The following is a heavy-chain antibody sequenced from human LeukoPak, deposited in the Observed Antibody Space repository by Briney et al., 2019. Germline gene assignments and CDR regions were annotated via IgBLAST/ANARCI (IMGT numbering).Heavy chain of an antibody. CDR2: IYTSGST. D-gene: IGHD2-2*01. V-gene: IGHV4-4*07. CDR3: ARGNPADYYYYMDV. Sequence: SETLSLTCTVSGGSISTYYWNWIRQPAGKGLEWIGRIYTSGSTNYNPSLKSRVTMSVDTSKNQFSLKLSSVTAADTAVYYCARGNPADYYYYMDVWGKGTTVTVSS. J-gene: IGHJ6*03. CDR1: GGSISTYY.